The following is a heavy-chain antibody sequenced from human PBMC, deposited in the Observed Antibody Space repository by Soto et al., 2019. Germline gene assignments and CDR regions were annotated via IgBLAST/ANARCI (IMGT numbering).Heavy chain of an antibody. CDR1: GFSVSSDY. CDR3: AKDAIANDGIWFMDS. V-gene: IGHV3-53*01. Sequence: GGSLRLSCAASGFSVSSDYMRWVRQAPGKGLSWVSLIYIGGDTYYADSVKGRFTISRDHSKNTLYLQTTSLRPEDTAVYYRAKDAIANDGIWFMDSWGKGSVVTVSS. CDR2: IYIGGDT. J-gene: IGHJ5*02. D-gene: IGHD3-3*02.